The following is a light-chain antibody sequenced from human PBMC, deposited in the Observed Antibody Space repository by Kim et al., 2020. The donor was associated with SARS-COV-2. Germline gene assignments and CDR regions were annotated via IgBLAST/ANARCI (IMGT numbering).Light chain of an antibody. CDR3: NSRDSSGNHWV. Sequence: SSELTQDPAVSVALGQTGRITCQGDSLRRYYASWYQQKPGQAPVLVIYGKNNRPSGIPDRFSGSSSGNTASLTITGAQAEDEADYYCNSRDSSGNHWVFGGGTQLTVL. V-gene: IGLV3-19*01. J-gene: IGLJ3*02. CDR1: SLRRYY. CDR2: GKN.